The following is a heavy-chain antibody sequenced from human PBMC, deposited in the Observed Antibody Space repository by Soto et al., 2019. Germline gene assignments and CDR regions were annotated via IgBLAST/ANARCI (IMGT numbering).Heavy chain of an antibody. CDR2: IYYSGST. CDR1: GGSCISFC. D-gene: IGHD1-7*01. Sequence: VEGGSCISFCGRWILQTTGKGLEWIGYIYYSGSTNYNPFLKSRVTISVDTSKNQFSLKLSSVTAADTAVYYCARVEELELLDRGFDLWGQGTLVTVSS. J-gene: IGHJ5*02. V-gene: IGHV4-59*01. CDR3: ARVEELELLDRGFDL.